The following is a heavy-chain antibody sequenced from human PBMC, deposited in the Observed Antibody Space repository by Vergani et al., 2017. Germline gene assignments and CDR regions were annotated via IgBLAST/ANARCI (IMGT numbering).Heavy chain of an antibody. V-gene: IGHV4-4*02. CDR3: ARGQGYCSSTSCYAEYFQH. J-gene: IGHJ1*01. CDR2: IYHSGST. Sequence: QVQLQESGPGLVKPSGTLSLTCAVSGGSISSSNWWSWVRQPPGKGLEWIGEIYHSGSTNYNPSLKSRVTISVDKSKNQFSLKLSSVTAADTAVYYCARGQGYCSSTSCYAEYFQHWGQGTLGNVSS. CDR1: GGSISSSNW. D-gene: IGHD2-2*01.